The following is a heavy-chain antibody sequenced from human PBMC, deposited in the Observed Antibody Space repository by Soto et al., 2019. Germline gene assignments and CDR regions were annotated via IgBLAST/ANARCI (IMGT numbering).Heavy chain of an antibody. CDR1: GFSLTSKGGG. Sequence: SGPTLVNPTQTLTLTCTFSGFSLTSKGGGVVWIRQPPGKALEWLALIYGNGDKRYSPSLESRLTITKDTSKNVVVLTMTNVDRVDTGTYYCARRPNWGMDGLGVWGQGTTVTVSS. CDR2: IYGNGDK. D-gene: IGHD7-27*01. J-gene: IGHJ6*02. CDR3: ARRPNWGMDGLGV. V-gene: IGHV2-5*01.